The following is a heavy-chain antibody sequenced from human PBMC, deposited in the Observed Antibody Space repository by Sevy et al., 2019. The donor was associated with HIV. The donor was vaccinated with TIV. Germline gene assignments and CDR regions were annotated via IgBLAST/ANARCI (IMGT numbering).Heavy chain of an antibody. CDR2: IGTAGDT. V-gene: IGHV3-13*01. J-gene: IGHJ6*02. CDR1: GFTFSSYD. CDR3: AREGMSGGYSYGYYYYYGMDV. D-gene: IGHD5-18*01. Sequence: GGSLRLSCAASGFTFSSYDMHWVRQATGKGLEWVSAIGTAGDTYYPGSVKGRFTISRENAKNSLYLQMNSLRAGDTAVYYCAREGMSGGYSYGYYYYYGMDVWGQRTTVTVSS.